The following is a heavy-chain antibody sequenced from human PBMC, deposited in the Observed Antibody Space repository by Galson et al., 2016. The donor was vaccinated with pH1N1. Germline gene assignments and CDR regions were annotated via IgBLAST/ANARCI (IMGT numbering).Heavy chain of an antibody. Sequence: CKAFGGTFSSYAITWVRQAPGQGLEWMGGVIPVFGTTNYAPKFQGRVTITAGESMGTAYMELSSLKSEDTAVYYCARGEGCCSGNNCYFAFAIWGQGTMVTVPS. CDR2: VIPVFGTT. CDR3: ARGEGCCSGNNCYFAFAI. D-gene: IGHD2-15*01. CDR1: GGTFSSYA. V-gene: IGHV1-69*01. J-gene: IGHJ3*02.